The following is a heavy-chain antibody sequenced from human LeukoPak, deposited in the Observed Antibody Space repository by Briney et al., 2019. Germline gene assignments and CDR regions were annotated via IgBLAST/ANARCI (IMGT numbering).Heavy chain of an antibody. CDR3: AREGDSSVYYDY. D-gene: IGHD3-22*01. Sequence: SETLSLNCTVSGGSISSYYWSWIRQPPGKGLEWIGYIYYTGSTNYNPSLKSRVTISVDTSKNQFSLKLSSVTAADTAVYYCAREGDSSVYYDYWGQGTLVTVSS. CDR1: GGSISSYY. V-gene: IGHV4-59*12. CDR2: IYYTGST. J-gene: IGHJ4*02.